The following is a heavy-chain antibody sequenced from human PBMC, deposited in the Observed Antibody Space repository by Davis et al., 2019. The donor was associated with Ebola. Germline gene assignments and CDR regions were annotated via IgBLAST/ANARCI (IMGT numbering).Heavy chain of an antibody. J-gene: IGHJ4*02. D-gene: IGHD3-22*01. CDR3: ARAVTMIVVVTNFDY. CDR1: GYSFTSYG. Sequence: GESLKISCKGSGYSFTSYGISWVRQAPGQGLEWMGWISAYNGNTNYAQKLQGRVTMTTDTSTSTAYMELRSLRSDDTAVYYCARAVTMIVVVTNFDYWGQGTLVTVSS. CDR2: ISAYNGNT. V-gene: IGHV1-18*04.